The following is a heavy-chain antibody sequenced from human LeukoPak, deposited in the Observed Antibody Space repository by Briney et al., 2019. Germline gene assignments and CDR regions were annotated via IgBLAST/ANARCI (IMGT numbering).Heavy chain of an antibody. D-gene: IGHD3-22*01. CDR2: ISGYNGHT. CDR1: GYTFSNYG. CDR3: ARVGQYYYDSSGYQFDY. Sequence: ASVNVSCKTSGYTFSNYGISWVRPAPGQGLEWMGWISGYNGHTDYAQKLQGRVTMTTDTSTSTAYMELSSLRSEDTAVYYCARVGQYYYDSSGYQFDYWGQGTLVTVSP. J-gene: IGHJ4*02. V-gene: IGHV1-18*01.